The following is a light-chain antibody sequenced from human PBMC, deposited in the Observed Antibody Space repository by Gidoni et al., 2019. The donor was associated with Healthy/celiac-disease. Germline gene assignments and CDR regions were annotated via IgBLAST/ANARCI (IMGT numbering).Light chain of an antibody. CDR3: QQYNSYPWT. V-gene: IGKV1-5*01. CDR1: QSISSW. J-gene: IGKJ1*01. CDR2: DAS. Sequence: DIQMTQSPSTLSASVGDRVTITCRAIQSISSWLAWYQQKPGKAPKLLIYDASSLESGVPSRFSGSGSGTEFTLTISSLQPDHFATYYCQQYNSYPWTFGQGTKVEIK.